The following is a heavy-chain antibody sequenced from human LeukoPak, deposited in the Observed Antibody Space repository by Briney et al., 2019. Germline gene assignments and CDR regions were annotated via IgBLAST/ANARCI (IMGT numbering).Heavy chain of an antibody. D-gene: IGHD6-19*01. Sequence: PGGSLRLSCAASGFTFSSYSMNWVRQAPGKGLEWVSSISSSSSYIYYADPVKRRFTISRDNAKNSLYLQMNSLRAEDTAVYYCARLAVAGTDFDYWGQGTLVTVSS. CDR1: GFTFSSYS. J-gene: IGHJ4*02. CDR3: ARLAVAGTDFDY. CDR2: ISSSSSYI. V-gene: IGHV3-21*01.